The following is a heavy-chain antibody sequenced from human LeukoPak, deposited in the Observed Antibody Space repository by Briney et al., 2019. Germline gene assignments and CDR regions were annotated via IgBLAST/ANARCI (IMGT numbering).Heavy chain of an antibody. D-gene: IGHD6-13*01. CDR2: ISWDGGST. Sequence: GGSLRLSCAASGFTFDDYAMHWVRQAPGKGLEWVSLISWDGGSTYYADSVKGRFTISRDNSKNSLYLQMNSLRAEDTALYYCAKDHTGIAAAGTGGPMGYYYYYYMDVWGKGTTVTVSS. CDR3: AKDHTGIAAAGTGGPMGYYYYYYMDV. CDR1: GFTFDDYA. J-gene: IGHJ6*03. V-gene: IGHV3-43D*03.